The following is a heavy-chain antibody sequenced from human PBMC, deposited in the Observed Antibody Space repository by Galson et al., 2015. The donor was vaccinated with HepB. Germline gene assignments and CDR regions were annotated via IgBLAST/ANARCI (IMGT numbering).Heavy chain of an antibody. D-gene: IGHD5-12*01. CDR1: GVSITSGQYY. CDR3: AREGYTTDT. Sequence: ETLSLTCTVSGVSITSGQYYWAWVRQSPGKGLEWIGSIYHTGNTYYNSSLKSRLTMSLVTSTNQASLRLTSVTAADTAIYYCAREGYTTDTWGQGTLVTVSS. V-gene: IGHV4-39*01. CDR2: IYHTGNT. J-gene: IGHJ5*02.